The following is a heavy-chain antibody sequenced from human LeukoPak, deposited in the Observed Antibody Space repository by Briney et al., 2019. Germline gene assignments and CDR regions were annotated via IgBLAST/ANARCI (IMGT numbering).Heavy chain of an antibody. CDR3: ARDKRNWFDP. CDR2: IWYDGSNK. J-gene: IGHJ5*02. V-gene: IGHV3-33*01. Sequence: HPGRSLRLSCAASGFTFSSYGMHWVRQAPGKGLERVAVIWYDGSNKYYADSVKGRFTISRDNSKNTLYLQMNSLRAEDTAVYYCARDKRNWFDPWGQGTLVTVSS. CDR1: GFTFSSYG.